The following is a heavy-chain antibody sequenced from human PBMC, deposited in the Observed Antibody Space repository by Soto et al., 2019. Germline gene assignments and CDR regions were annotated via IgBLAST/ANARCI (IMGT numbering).Heavy chain of an antibody. D-gene: IGHD3-16*02. J-gene: IGHJ4*02. Sequence: DVQLVESGGGWVQPGRSLRLSCAASGFKFSDYWMSWVRQAPGKGLAWVGNIKHDTREAHYADSVKGRFTITRDNIKNFLFLQMRDLRADDTASYYCARDGLLFSGPYRPSRFDYWGLGALVTVSS. CDR3: ARDGLLFSGPYRPSRFDY. CDR2: IKHDTREA. V-gene: IGHV3-7*03. CDR1: GFKFSDYW.